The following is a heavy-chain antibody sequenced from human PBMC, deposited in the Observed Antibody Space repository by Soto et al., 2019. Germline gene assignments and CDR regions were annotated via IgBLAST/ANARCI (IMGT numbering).Heavy chain of an antibody. J-gene: IGHJ6*02. CDR3: ARVYYYDSSGYYPPTYGMDV. CDR1: GGSISSGGYS. D-gene: IGHD3-22*01. CDR2: IYHSGST. Sequence: SETLSLTCAVSGGSISSGGYSWSWIRQPPGKGLEWIGYIYHSGSTYYNPSLKSRVTISVDRSKNQFSLKLSSVTAADTAVYYCARVYYYDSSGYYPPTYGMDVWGQGTTVTVSS. V-gene: IGHV4-30-2*01.